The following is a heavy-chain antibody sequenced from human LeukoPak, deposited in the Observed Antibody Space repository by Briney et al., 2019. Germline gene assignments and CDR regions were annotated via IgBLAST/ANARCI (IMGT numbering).Heavy chain of an antibody. CDR2: IYYSGST. D-gene: IGHD2-21*02. V-gene: IGHV4-39*01. CDR3: ARLAVVTEAEGFGPLDAFDI. J-gene: IGHJ3*02. CDR1: GGSISSSSYY. Sequence: SETLSLTCTVSGGSISSSSYYWGWIRQPPGKGLEWIGSIYYSGSTYYNPSLKSRVTISVDTSKNQFSLKLSSVTAADTAVYYCARLAVVTEAEGFGPLDAFDIWGQGTMVTVSS.